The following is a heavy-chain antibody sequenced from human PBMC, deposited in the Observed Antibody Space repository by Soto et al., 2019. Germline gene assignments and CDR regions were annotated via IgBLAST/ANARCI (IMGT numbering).Heavy chain of an antibody. CDR1: GGSISSYY. J-gene: IGHJ4*02. CDR2: IYYSGST. CDR3: AGRYGGNFYY. D-gene: IGHD3-16*01. Sequence: SETLSLTCTVSGGSISSYYWTWIRQPPGKGLEWIGYIYYSGSTNYNPSLKSRVTISVDTSKNQFSLKLSSVTAADTAVYYCAGRYGGNFYYWGQGTLVTVS. V-gene: IGHV4-59*01.